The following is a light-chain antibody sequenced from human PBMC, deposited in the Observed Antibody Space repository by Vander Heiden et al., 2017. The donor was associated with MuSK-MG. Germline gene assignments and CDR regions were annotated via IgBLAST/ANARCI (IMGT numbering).Light chain of an antibody. Sequence: SYELTQPPSVSVSTGPTARSTCPGDALTKQYAYGYQQKPGQAPVLVIYKDSERPSGIPERFSGSSSGTTVTLTISGVQAEDEADYYCQSADSSGTYQVFGTGTKVTVL. CDR2: KDS. CDR1: ALTKQY. V-gene: IGLV3-25*03. J-gene: IGLJ1*01. CDR3: QSADSSGTYQV.